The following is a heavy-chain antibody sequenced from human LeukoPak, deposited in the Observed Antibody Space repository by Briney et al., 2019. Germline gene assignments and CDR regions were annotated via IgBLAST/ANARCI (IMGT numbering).Heavy chain of an antibody. CDR1: GFTFSSYA. D-gene: IGHD1-7*01. CDR3: AREATGTTGRYFDY. J-gene: IGHJ4*02. CDR2: ISSNGGST. V-gene: IGHV3-64*04. Sequence: GGSLRLSCSASGFTFSSYAMHWVRQAPGKGLEYVSAISSNGGSTYYADSVKGRFTISRDNSKNTLYLEMNSLRAEDTAVYYCAREATGTTGRYFDYWGQGTPVTVSS.